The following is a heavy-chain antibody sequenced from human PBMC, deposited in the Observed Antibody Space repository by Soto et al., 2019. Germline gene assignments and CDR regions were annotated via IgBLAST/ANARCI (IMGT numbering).Heavy chain of an antibody. J-gene: IGHJ2*01. V-gene: IGHV4-31*03. D-gene: IGHD2-15*01. Sequence: QVQLQESGPGLVKPSQTLSLTCTVSGGSISSGGYYWSWIRQHPGKGLEWIGYIYYSGSTYYNPSLKSRFTISVDTSKNQFSLKLSSVTAADTDVYYCARDRGYCSGGSCYSLWYFDLWGRGTLVTVSS. CDR1: GGSISSGGYY. CDR2: IYYSGST. CDR3: ARDRGYCSGGSCYSLWYFDL.